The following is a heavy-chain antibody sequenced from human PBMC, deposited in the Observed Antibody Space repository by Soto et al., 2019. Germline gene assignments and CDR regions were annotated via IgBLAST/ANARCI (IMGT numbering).Heavy chain of an antibody. V-gene: IGHV1-69*01. D-gene: IGHD3-22*01. CDR3: AQDRMPFDRSGYPGSRLSDP. CDR1: GGTFNNNG. CDR2: LIPIFGTA. Sequence: QVQLVQSGAEVKKPGSSVKVSCKASGGTFNNNGVTWVRQAPGQGLEWMGGLIPIFGTASYARTFQGRVRIFADEPTGPAYMNWPGLGLEAPPFNSLAQDRMPFDRSGYPGSRLSDPWGQGPWSPSPQ. J-gene: IGHJ5*02.